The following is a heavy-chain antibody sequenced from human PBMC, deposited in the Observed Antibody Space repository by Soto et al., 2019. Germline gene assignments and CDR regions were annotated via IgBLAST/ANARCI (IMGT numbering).Heavy chain of an antibody. V-gene: IGHV3-23*01. J-gene: IGHJ5*02. CDR3: ARGQRALITYGPFDP. D-gene: IGHD4-17*01. CDR2: FSGTGGYT. CDR1: GFSFGNYW. Sequence: PGGSLRLSCAVSGFSFGNYWMSWVRQAPGKGLEWVSTFSGTGGYTYYTDSVKGRFTISRDESKNTLFLHMNSLRAADTAVYYCARGQRALITYGPFDPWGQGTLVTVSS.